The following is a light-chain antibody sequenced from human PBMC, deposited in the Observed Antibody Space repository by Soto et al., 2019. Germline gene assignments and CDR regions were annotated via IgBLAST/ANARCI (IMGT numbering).Light chain of an antibody. Sequence: QSALTQPASVSGSPGQSITISCTGTSSDVGGYNYVSWYQQHPGKAPKLMIYEVSNRPSGVSNRFSGSKSGNTASLTISGLQAEDEAAYYCSSYTSSSTLPFGTGTKVTVL. CDR1: SSDVGGYNY. V-gene: IGLV2-14*01. J-gene: IGLJ1*01. CDR2: EVS. CDR3: SSYTSSSTLP.